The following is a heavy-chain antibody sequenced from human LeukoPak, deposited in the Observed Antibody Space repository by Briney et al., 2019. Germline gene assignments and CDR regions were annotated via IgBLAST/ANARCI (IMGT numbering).Heavy chain of an antibody. V-gene: IGHV4-61*02. D-gene: IGHD3-10*01. Sequence: TSETLSLTCTVSGDSISSGSFYWSWIRQPAGKELEWIGRVYTSGSTDYNPSLKSRLTISVDTSKNQFSLILTSVTAADTAVYYCARDSGGVDYYYGMDVWGQGTTVTVSS. CDR2: VYTSGST. J-gene: IGHJ6*02. CDR1: GDSISSGSFY. CDR3: ARDSGGVDYYYGMDV.